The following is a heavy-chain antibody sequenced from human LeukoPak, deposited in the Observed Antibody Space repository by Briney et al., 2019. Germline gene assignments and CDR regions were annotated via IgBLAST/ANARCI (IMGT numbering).Heavy chain of an antibody. CDR1: GFTFSSYN. CDR2: ISSGSSYI. D-gene: IGHD6-13*01. V-gene: IGHV3-21*01. J-gene: IGHJ4*02. Sequence: GWSLRLSCAASGFTFSSYNMNWVRQAPGKGLEWVSSISSGSSYIYYADSLKGRFTISRDNAKNSLYLQMNSLRAEDTAVYYCARGSSWSIYYFDYWGQGTLVTVSS. CDR3: ARGSSWSIYYFDY.